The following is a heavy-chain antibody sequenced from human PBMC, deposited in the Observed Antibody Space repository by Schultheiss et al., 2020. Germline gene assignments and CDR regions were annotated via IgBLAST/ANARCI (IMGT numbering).Heavy chain of an antibody. CDR3: ARGTVTTILGY. Sequence: SETLSLTCTVSGGSISSSSYYWGWIRQPPGKGLEWIGYIYYSGSTNYNPSLKSRVTISVDTSKNQFSLKLSSVTAADTAVYYCARGTVTTILGYWGQGTLVTVSS. J-gene: IGHJ4*02. V-gene: IGHV4-61*05. CDR1: GGSISSSSYY. D-gene: IGHD4-17*01. CDR2: IYYSGST.